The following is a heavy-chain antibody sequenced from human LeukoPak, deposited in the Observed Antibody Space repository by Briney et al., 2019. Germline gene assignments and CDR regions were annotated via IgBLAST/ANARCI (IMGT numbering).Heavy chain of an antibody. CDR1: GYSISSDYY. CDR3: ARHRWEGFPSAFDI. Sequence: KPSETLSLTCAVSGYSISSDYYWGWIRQPPGKGLEWIGSIYHSGSTYHNPSLKSRVTISADMSKNHFSLKLSSVTATDTAVYYCARHRWEGFPSAFDIWGQGTMVTDSS. J-gene: IGHJ3*02. CDR2: IYHSGST. V-gene: IGHV4-38-2*01. D-gene: IGHD1-26*01.